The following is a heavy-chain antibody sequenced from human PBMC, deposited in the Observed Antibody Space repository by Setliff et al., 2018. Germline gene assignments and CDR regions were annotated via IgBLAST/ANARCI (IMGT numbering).Heavy chain of an antibody. CDR1: GFSFSNYW. CDR2: ISSSSSTI. J-gene: IGHJ4*02. Sequence: LRLSCAASGFSFSNYWMSWVRQAPGKGLEWVSYISSSSSTIYYADSVKGRFTISRDNAKNSLYLQMNSLRVEDTAVYYCVKGSSASRPYFFDYWGQGTVVTVSS. CDR3: VKGSSASRPYFFDY. V-gene: IGHV3-48*01. D-gene: IGHD2-2*01.